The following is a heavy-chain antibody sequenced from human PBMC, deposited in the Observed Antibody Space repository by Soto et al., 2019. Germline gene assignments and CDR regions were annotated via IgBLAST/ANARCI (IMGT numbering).Heavy chain of an antibody. V-gene: IGHV3-30*15. CDR2: ISYDGINE. CDR3: ARDRLRLGELSLIGYFDY. J-gene: IGHJ4*02. D-gene: IGHD3-16*02. Sequence: RGSLRLCYEASGFTLTSDPMHWVRQPPGKGLEWVAVISYDGINEYYADSVKGRFTISRDNSKNTLFLQMSSLRVEDTAVYYCARDRLRLGELSLIGYFDYWGQGT. CDR1: GFTLTSDP.